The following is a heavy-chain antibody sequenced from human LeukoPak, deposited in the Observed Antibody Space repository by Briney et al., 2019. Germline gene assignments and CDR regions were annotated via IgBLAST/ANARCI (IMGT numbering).Heavy chain of an antibody. CDR2: ISYDGSNK. D-gene: IGHD3-10*01. J-gene: IGHJ4*02. CDR3: ASGEQSLDY. V-gene: IGHV3-30*04. Sequence: PGGSLRLSCAASGFTFSSYAMHWVRQAPGKGLEWVAVISYDGSNKYYADSVKGRFTISRDNSKNTLYLQMNSLRAEDTAVYYCASGEQSLDYWGQGTLVTVSS. CDR1: GFTFSSYA.